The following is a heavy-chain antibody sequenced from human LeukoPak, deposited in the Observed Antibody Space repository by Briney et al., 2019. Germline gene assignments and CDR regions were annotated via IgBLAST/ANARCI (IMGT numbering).Heavy chain of an antibody. CDR3: ARAVILTPPDY. D-gene: IGHD3-9*01. V-gene: IGHV4-31*03. CDR1: RGSVSSGSYY. J-gene: IGHJ4*02. CDR2: ISSNGSL. Sequence: KPSETLSLTCTVSRGSVSSGSYYWSWIRQHPGQGLEWIGYISSNGSLHYKWSLKSRVVISADTSMNQFSLSLRSVTAADTGVYYCARAVILTPPDYWGPGTLVSVSS.